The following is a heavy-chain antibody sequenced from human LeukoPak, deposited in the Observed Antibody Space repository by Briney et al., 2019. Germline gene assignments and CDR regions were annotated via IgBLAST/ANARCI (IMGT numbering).Heavy chain of an antibody. CDR2: IIPIFGTA. CDR1: GGTFSSYA. D-gene: IGHD3-22*01. Sequence: SVKVSCKASGGTFSSYAISWVRQAPGQGLEWMGGIIPIFGTANYAQKFQGRVTITADKSTSTAYMELSSLRSEDTAVYYCARDHAGSSGYRSPILDYWGQGTLVTVSS. J-gene: IGHJ4*02. V-gene: IGHV1-69*06. CDR3: ARDHAGSSGYRSPILDY.